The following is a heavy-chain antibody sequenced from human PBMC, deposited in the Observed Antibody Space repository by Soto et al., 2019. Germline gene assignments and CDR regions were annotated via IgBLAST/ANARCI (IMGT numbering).Heavy chain of an antibody. CDR1: GYTFTSYA. J-gene: IGHJ2*01. D-gene: IGHD6-6*01. V-gene: IGHV1-3*01. Sequence: ASVKVSCKASGYTFTSYAMHWVRQAPGQRLEWMGWINAGNGNTKYSQKFQGRVTITRDTSASTAYMELGSLRSEDTAVYYCARGIAALHFDLWGRGTLVTVYS. CDR2: INAGNGNT. CDR3: ARGIAALHFDL.